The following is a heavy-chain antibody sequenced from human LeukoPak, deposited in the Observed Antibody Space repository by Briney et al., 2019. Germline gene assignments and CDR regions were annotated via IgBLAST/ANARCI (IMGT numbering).Heavy chain of an antibody. CDR2: IYYSEYT. D-gene: IGHD4-11*01. CDR3: ARHDDYSRAFDI. V-gene: IGHV4-59*08. Sequence: KPSETLCLTCTVSGGSISNYYWSWVRQPPGRGLEWIGYIYYSEYTDYNPSLKSRVTMSVDTSKNQFSLKLSSVTAADTAVYYCARHDDYSRAFDIWGQGTMVTVSS. CDR1: GGSISNYY. J-gene: IGHJ3*02.